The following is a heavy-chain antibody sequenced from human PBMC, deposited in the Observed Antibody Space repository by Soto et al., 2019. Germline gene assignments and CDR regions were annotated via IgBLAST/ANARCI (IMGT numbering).Heavy chain of an antibody. CDR1: GFTFSDHY. V-gene: IGHV3-72*01. J-gene: IGHJ4*02. CDR3: ARVAYCSGGSCRRGGFDY. Sequence: GGSLRLSCAASGFTFSDHYMDWVRQAPGKGLEWVGRTRNKANSYTTEYAASVKGRFTISRDDSKYSLYLQMNSRRTEDTAVYYCARVAYCSGGSCRRGGFDYWGQGTLVTVSS. CDR2: TRNKANSYTT. D-gene: IGHD2-15*01.